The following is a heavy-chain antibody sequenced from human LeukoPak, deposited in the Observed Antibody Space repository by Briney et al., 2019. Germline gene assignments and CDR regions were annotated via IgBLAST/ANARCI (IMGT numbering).Heavy chain of an antibody. CDR2: IYSCGST. J-gene: IGHJ4*02. D-gene: IGHD2-2*01. CDR1: GFTVISNY. CDR3: ARIGCSSPSCPDSFDY. V-gene: IGHV3-53*01. Sequence: GGSLRLSCAASGFTVISNYMSWVRQAPGKGLEWVSVIYSCGSTYYADSVKGRFTISRDNSKNTLYLQMNSLRAEDTAVYYCARIGCSSPSCPDSFDYWGQGTLVTVSS.